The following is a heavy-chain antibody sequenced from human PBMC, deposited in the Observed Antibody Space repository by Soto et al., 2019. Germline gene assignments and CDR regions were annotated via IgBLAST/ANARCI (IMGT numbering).Heavy chain of an antibody. V-gene: IGHV4-31*03. CDR2: IYYSGTT. CDR1: GGSVSSGGYY. Sequence: SETMSLTCTVSGGSVSSGGYYWSWIRQHPGTGLEWIGYIYYSGTTYFNPSLKSRASISLDTSKNEFSLKLTSVTAADTAVYYCARRALPQCINGVCYKDGFWDYWGQGALVTVSS. D-gene: IGHD2-8*01. CDR3: ARRALPQCINGVCYKDGFWDY. J-gene: IGHJ4*02.